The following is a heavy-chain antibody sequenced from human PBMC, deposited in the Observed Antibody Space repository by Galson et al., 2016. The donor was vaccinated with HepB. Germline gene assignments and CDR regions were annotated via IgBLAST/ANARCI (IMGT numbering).Heavy chain of an antibody. CDR3: ARDLGWELPGDKPTGFDC. D-gene: IGHD1-26*01. CDR2: ISSSSSTI. V-gene: IGHV3-48*02. CDR1: GFTFSSYN. J-gene: IGHJ4*02. Sequence: SLRLSCAASGFTFSSYNMNWVRQAPGKGLEWVSYISSSSSTIYYADSVKGRFTISRDNAKNSLYLQLNSLRDDDTAVFYCARDLGWELPGDKPTGFDCWGQGTLVTVSS.